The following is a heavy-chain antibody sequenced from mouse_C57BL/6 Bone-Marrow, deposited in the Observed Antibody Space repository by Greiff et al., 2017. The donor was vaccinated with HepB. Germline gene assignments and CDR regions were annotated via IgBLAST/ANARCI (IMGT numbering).Heavy chain of an antibody. CDR2: ISNGGGST. J-gene: IGHJ4*01. V-gene: IGHV5-12*01. D-gene: IGHD1-1*01. Sequence: EVQRVESGGGLVQPGGSLKLSCAASGFTFSDYYMYWVRQTPEKRLEWVAYISNGGGSTYYPDTVKGRFTISRDNAKNTLYLQMSRLKSEDTAMYYCARRGWSLRGGTSYYYAMDYWGQGTSVTVSS. CDR3: ARRGWSLRGGTSYYYAMDY. CDR1: GFTFSDYY.